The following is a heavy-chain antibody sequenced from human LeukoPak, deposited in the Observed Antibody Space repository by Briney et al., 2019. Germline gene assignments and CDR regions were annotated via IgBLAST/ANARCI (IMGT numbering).Heavy chain of an antibody. Sequence: SETLSLTCAVHGGSLSGYYWSWIRQPPGKGQEWIGEINHSGSTNYNPSLKSRVTISVDTSKNQFSLKLGSVTAADTAVYYCARGGFYYDSSGPSDWGQGTLVTVSS. CDR3: ARGGFYYDSSGPSD. CDR1: GGSLSGYY. V-gene: IGHV4-34*01. J-gene: IGHJ4*02. D-gene: IGHD3-22*01. CDR2: INHSGST.